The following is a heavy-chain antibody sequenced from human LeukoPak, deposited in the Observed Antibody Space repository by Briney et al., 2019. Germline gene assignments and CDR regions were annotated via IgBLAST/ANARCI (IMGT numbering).Heavy chain of an antibody. V-gene: IGHV3-23*01. CDR2: ISGTGLTT. D-gene: IGHD6-19*01. CDR3: ARVSPQWLASLLGH. J-gene: IGHJ4*02. Sequence: PGGSLRLSCAASGFTFSSYSMNWVRQAPGKGLEWVSAISGTGLTTYYADSVKGRFTISRDNSKDTLYLQMNSLRAEDTAVYYCARVSPQWLASLLGHWGQGTLVTVSS. CDR1: GFTFSSYS.